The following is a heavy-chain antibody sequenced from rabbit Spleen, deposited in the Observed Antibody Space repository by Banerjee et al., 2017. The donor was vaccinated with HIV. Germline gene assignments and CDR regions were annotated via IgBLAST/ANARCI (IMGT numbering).Heavy chain of an antibody. D-gene: IGHD2-1*01. CDR3: ARDDDRAYGSPTRINL. Sequence: QSLEESGGGLVQPEGSLTLTCKASGIDFSSSYWMCWVRQAPGKGLEWIACIYAGSSGSTYYASWANGRFTASKTSSTTVTLQMTSLTVADTATYFCARDDDRAYGSPTRINLWGPGTLVTVS. V-gene: IGHV1S40*01. J-gene: IGHJ4*01. CDR2: IYAGSSGST. CDR1: GIDFSSSYW.